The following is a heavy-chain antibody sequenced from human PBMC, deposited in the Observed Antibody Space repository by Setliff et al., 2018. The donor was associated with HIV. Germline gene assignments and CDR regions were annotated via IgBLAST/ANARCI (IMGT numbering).Heavy chain of an antibody. CDR1: GYTLTELS. D-gene: IGHD3-22*01. J-gene: IGHJ3*02. CDR2: FAPEYDKT. CDR3: ATRAYDSSGYLRSRVSGAAFDI. V-gene: IGHV1-24*01. Sequence: ASVKVSCKVSGYTLTELSMHWVRQAPGKGLEWMGGFAPEYDKTFYAQKFQGRVTMSEDTSTDTAYMELTSLRSEDTAVYYCATRAYDSSGYLRSRVSGAAFDIWGQGTMVTVAS.